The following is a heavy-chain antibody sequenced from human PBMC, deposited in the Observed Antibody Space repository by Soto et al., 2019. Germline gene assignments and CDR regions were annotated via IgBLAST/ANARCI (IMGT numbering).Heavy chain of an antibody. D-gene: IGHD3-10*01. J-gene: IGHJ4*02. CDR1: GFTFSSYA. CDR2: ISGSGGST. V-gene: IGHV3-23*01. Sequence: GGSLRLSCAASGFTFSSYAMSWVRQAPGKGLEWVSAISGSGGSTYYADSVKGRFTISRDNSKNTLYLQMNSLRAEDTAVYYCVLSQGVYYFDYWGQGTLVTVSS. CDR3: VLSQGVYYFDY.